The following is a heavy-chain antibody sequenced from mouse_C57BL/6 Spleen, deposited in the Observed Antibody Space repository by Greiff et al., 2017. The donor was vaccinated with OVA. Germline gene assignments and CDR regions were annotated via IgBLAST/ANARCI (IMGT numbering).Heavy chain of an antibody. V-gene: IGHV1-82*01. J-gene: IGHJ2*01. CDR1: GYAFSSSW. CDR3: AMIYYGYDEGF. Sequence: QVQLQQSGPELVKPGASVKISCKASGYAFSSSWMNWVKQRPGKGLEWIGRIYPGDGDTNYNGKFKGKATLTADKSSSTAYMQLSSLTSGESGVYVCAMIYYGYDEGFWGPSTTLTVSS. D-gene: IGHD2-2*01. CDR2: IYPGDGDT.